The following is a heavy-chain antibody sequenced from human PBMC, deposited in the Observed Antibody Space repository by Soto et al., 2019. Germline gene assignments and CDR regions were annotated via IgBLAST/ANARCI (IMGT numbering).Heavy chain of an antibody. CDR3: ERSPMVPVDYFEF. CDR2: IYDSGST. J-gene: IGHJ4*02. V-gene: IGHV4-59*11. D-gene: IGHD3-10*01. CDR1: GDSLKNHY. Sequence: SETLSLTCSVSGDSLKNHYWAWIRHSPGKGLEWIGNIYDSGSTNYSPALKSRVSMSVDTSKNLFSLKMNSVTAADTALYYCERSPMVPVDYFEFWGQGNVVT.